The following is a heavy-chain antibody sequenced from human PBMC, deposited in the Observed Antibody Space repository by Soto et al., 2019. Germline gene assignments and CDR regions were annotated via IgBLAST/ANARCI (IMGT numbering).Heavy chain of an antibody. CDR3: ARISHGSGSYLED. D-gene: IGHD3-10*01. V-gene: IGHV4-34*01. CDR1: GGSFSGYY. J-gene: IGHJ4*02. CDR2: INHSGST. Sequence: QVQLQQWGAGLLKPSETLSLTCAVYGGSFSGYYWSWIRQPPGKGLEWIGEINHSGSTNYNPSLKSRVTISVDTSKNQFSLKLRSVTAADTAVYYCARISHGSGSYLEDWGQGTLVTVSS.